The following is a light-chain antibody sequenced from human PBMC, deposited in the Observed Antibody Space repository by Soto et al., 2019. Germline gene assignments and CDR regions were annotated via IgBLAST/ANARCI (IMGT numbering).Light chain of an antibody. CDR1: QNVLYSSKDKNY. V-gene: IGKV4-1*01. CDR3: QQYFTTPYT. CDR2: WAS. J-gene: IGKJ2*01. Sequence: DIVMTQSPVSLAASLGERATIYCMSSQNVLYSSKDKNYLAWYQHRPGQPPKLLIFWASTRESGVPDRFSGSGSGTDITLTISSLQAEDVAVYYCQQYFTTPYTFGQGTKLEIK.